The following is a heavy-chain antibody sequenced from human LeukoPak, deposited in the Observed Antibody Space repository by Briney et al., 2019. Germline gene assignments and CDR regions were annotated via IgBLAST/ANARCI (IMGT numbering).Heavy chain of an antibody. CDR2: IYYRSKWYN. CDR3: ARDFNWALDA. CDR1: GDSVSSSNVG. J-gene: IGHJ5*02. D-gene: IGHD1-1*01. V-gene: IGHV6-1*01. Sequence: SQTLSLTCAISGDSVSSSNVGWHWVRQPPSRGLEWLGRIYYRSKWYNDYAVSVQSRVTINPDTSKNQFSLQLNSVTPEDTGVYFCARDFNWALDAWGQGSLVTVSS.